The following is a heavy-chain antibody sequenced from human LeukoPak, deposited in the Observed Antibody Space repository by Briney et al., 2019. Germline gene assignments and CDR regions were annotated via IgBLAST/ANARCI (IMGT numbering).Heavy chain of an antibody. CDR1: GGSISTYY. Sequence: PSETLSLTCTVSGGSISTYYWNWIRQSPGKGLEWIGYINYSGTTNYNPSLKSRVTISVDTSKNQFSLRLYSVTAADTAVYYCARGIQLGSGSYSPYYYYAMDVWGQGTTVTVSS. CDR3: ARGIQLGSGSYSPYYYYAMDV. D-gene: IGHD3-10*01. CDR2: INYSGTT. V-gene: IGHV4-59*01. J-gene: IGHJ6*02.